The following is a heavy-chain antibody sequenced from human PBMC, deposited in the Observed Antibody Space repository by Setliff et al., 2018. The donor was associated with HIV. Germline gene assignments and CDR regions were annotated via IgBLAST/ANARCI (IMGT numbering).Heavy chain of an antibody. CDR2: INHKGVT. CDR3: SRAQIAAPRPLDY. J-gene: IGHJ4*02. D-gene: IGHD2-21*01. CDR1: GGTFSGYY. V-gene: IGHV4-34*08. Sequence: SETLSLTCAVYGGTFSGYYWTWIRQSPERGLEWIGEINHKGVTNYSPSLMRRATISVDTSKNQFSLRLSSVTAADTAQYFCSRAQIAAPRPLDYWGQGTLVTVSS.